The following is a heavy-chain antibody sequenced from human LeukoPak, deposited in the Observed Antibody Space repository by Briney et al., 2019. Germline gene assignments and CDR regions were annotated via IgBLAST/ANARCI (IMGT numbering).Heavy chain of an antibody. Sequence: SETLSRTCAVYGGSFSGYYWSWIRQPPGKGLEWIGEINHSGSTNYNPSLKSRVTISVDTSKNQFSLKLSSVTAADTAVYYCALDSSGWYLTFDYWGQGTLVTVSS. CDR3: ALDSSGWYLTFDY. J-gene: IGHJ4*02. V-gene: IGHV4-34*01. CDR1: GGSFSGYY. CDR2: INHSGST. D-gene: IGHD6-19*01.